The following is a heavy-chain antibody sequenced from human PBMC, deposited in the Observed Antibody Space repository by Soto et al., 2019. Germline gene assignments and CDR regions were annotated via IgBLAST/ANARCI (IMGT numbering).Heavy chain of an antibody. CDR3: TRACSGGSCYFRGAFDI. V-gene: IGHV2-5*01. D-gene: IGHD2-15*01. CDR2: IYWSDDK. CDR1: GFSLSTSGVG. Sequence: QITLKESGPTLVKPTQTLTLTCTFSGFSLSTSGVGVGWIRQPPGKALEWLALIYWSDDKRYSPSLKSRLTITKDTSKNQVVLTMTNMDPVDTATYYCTRACSGGSCYFRGAFDIWGQGTMVTVSS. J-gene: IGHJ3*02.